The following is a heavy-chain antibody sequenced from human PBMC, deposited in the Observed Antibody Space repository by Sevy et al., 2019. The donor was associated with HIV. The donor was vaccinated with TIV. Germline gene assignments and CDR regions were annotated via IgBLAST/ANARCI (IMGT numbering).Heavy chain of an antibody. J-gene: IGHJ3*02. Sequence: ASVKVSCKASGGTFSSYAISWVRQAPGQGLEWMGGIIPIFGTANYAQKFQGRVTITADESTRPAYMELRSLGSVDTAVYYCARGALVGATEGYPFDILGQGTIVTVSS. CDR3: ARGALVGATEGYPFDI. D-gene: IGHD1-26*01. CDR1: GGTFSSYA. V-gene: IGHV1-69*13. CDR2: IIPIFGTA.